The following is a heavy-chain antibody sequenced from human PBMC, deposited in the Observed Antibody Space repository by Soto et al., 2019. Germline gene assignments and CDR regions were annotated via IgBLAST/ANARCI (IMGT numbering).Heavy chain of an antibody. V-gene: IGHV1-69*04. Sequence: SVKVSCKASGGTFSSYAISWVRQAPGQGLEWMGRIIPILGIANYAQKFQGRVTITADKSTSTAYMELSSLRSEDTAVYYCARDCSSTSCYAYPWGQGTLVTVSS. CDR2: IIPILGIA. D-gene: IGHD2-2*01. CDR3: ARDCSSTSCYAYP. CDR1: GGTFSSYA. J-gene: IGHJ5*02.